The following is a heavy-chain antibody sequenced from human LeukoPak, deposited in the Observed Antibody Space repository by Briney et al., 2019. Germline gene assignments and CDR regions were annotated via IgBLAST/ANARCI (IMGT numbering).Heavy chain of an antibody. D-gene: IGHD2-8*01. CDR1: GFTFGDYS. CDR3: TRWYTTSWLDF. J-gene: IGHJ5*01. Sequence: GGSLRLSCRASGFTFGDYSMSWVRQAPGKGLECVGFITNKGYGGATDYATSVNARFTISRDDSKAIAYLQMDSLKTEHTAVYYCTRWYTTSWLDFWGEGTLVTVSS. V-gene: IGHV3-49*04. CDR2: ITNKGYGGAT.